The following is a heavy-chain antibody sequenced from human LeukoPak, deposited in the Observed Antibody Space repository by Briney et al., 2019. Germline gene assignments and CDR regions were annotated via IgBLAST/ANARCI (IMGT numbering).Heavy chain of an antibody. CDR1: GYTFTSYG. V-gene: IGHV1-69*13. Sequence: GASVKVSCKASGYTFTSYGISWVRRAPGQGLEWMGGIIPIFGTVNYGQKFQGRVTVTADESTSTAYMELSSLRSEDTAVYYCARDNGQIFDSNRFAFDIWGQGTMVTVSS. CDR3: ARDNGQIFDSNRFAFDI. D-gene: IGHD3-22*01. J-gene: IGHJ3*02. CDR2: IIPIFGTV.